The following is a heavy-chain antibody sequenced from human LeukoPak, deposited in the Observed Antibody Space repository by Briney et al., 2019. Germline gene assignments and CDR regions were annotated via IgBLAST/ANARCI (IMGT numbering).Heavy chain of an antibody. CDR1: GFTFSSYA. J-gene: IGHJ4*02. CDR2: ISGSGGST. CDR3: AKRDRGYSYGHTDY. Sequence: GGSLRPSCAASGFTFSSYAMSWVRQAPGKGLEWVSAISGSGGSTYYADSVEGRFTISRDNSKNTLYLQMNSLRAEDTAVYYCAKRDRGYSYGHTDYWGQGTLVTVSS. D-gene: IGHD5-18*01. V-gene: IGHV3-23*01.